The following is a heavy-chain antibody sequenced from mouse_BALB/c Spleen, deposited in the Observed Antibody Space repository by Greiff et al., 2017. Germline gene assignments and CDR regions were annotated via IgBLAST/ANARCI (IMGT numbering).Heavy chain of an antibody. CDR2: INSNGGST. V-gene: IGHV5-6-3*01. CDR1: GFTFSSYG. CDR3: ARDWGLRILFAY. J-gene: IGHJ3*01. D-gene: IGHD2-4*01. Sequence: EVKLVESGGGLVQPGGSLKLSCAASGFTFSSYGMSWVRQTPDKRLELVATINSNGGSTYYPDSVKGRFTISRDNAKNTLYLQMSSLKSEDTAMYYCARDWGLRILFAYWGQGTLVTVSA.